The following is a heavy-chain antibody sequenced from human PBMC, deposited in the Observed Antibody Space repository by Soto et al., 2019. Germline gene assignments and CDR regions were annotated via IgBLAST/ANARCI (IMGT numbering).Heavy chain of an antibody. Sequence: PGGSLRLSCAASGFTFSDSAMHWVRQASGKGLEWVGRIRSKANSYATVYAASVKGRFTISRDDSKNTAYLQMNSLKTEETAVYFCARLWSEREPNSAHWVRG. V-gene: IGHV3-73*01. D-gene: IGHD1-26*01. CDR2: IRSKANSYAT. CDR1: GFTFSDSA. J-gene: IGHJ1*01. CDR3: ARLWSEREPNSAH.